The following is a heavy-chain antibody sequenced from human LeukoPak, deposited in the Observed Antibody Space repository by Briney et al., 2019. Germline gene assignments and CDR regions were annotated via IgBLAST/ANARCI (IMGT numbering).Heavy chain of an antibody. CDR3: AKAVEAGYFDY. V-gene: IGHV3-30-3*01. D-gene: IGHD6-13*01. Sequence: GGSLRLSCAASGFTFSSYAMHWVRQAPGKGLEWVAVISYDGSNKYYADSVKGRFTISRDNSKNTLYLQMNSLRAEDTALYYCAKAVEAGYFDYWGQGTLVTVSS. J-gene: IGHJ4*02. CDR2: ISYDGSNK. CDR1: GFTFSSYA.